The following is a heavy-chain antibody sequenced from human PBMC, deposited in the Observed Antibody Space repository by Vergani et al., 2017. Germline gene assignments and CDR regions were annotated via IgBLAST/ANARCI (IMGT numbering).Heavy chain of an antibody. J-gene: IGHJ4*02. Sequence: EVQLVESGGDLVQPGGSLKLSCAASGFIFSGSAIHWVRQASGKGLEWVGRIRSKSNNYATAYAASVEGRFTIPRDDSKNTAYLQMNSLKSEDTAVYYCTGSLGYWGQGTLVTVCS. V-gene: IGHV3-73*01. CDR3: TGSLGY. CDR1: GFIFSGSA. D-gene: IGHD3-10*01. CDR2: IRSKSNNYAT.